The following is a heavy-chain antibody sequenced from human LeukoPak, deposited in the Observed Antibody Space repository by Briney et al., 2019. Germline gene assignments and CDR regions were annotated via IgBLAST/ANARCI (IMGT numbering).Heavy chain of an antibody. J-gene: IGHJ3*02. CDR2: ISYDGSNK. Sequence: GGSLRLSCAASGFTFSSYGMHWVRQAPGKGLEWVAVISYDGSNKYYADSVKGRFTISRDNSKNTLYLQMNSLRAEDTAVYYCVEQRDAFDIWGQGTMVTVSS. CDR3: VEQRDAFDI. V-gene: IGHV3-30*03. CDR1: GFTFSSYG. D-gene: IGHD1/OR15-1a*01.